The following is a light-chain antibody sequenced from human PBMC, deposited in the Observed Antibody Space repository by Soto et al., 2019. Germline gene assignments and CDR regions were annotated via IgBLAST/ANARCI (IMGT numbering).Light chain of an antibody. CDR2: AAS. Sequence: DIQMTQSPSSLSASVGDRVTITCRASQGISNYLAWYQQKPWKAPQLLIYAASTLQSGVPSRFSGSGSGTDFTLTISSLQPEDVATYYCQRHNSAPPVSFGPGTKVDLK. CDR3: QRHNSAPPVS. CDR1: QGISNY. J-gene: IGKJ3*01. V-gene: IGKV1-27*01.